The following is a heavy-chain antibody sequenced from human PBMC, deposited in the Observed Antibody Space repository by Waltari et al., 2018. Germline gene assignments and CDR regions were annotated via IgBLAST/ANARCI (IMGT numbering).Heavy chain of an antibody. CDR2: IRSRFKNYAT. V-gene: IGHV3-73*02. J-gene: IGHJ4*02. Sequence: EVQLVESGGTLVQQGGSLKLSCATSGFNFNASPLHWVRQASGKGLEWIGLIRSRFKNYATRYAASVKGRFTLSRDDSKNTVYLEMHSLKNADTALYYCAKQKTGGANDYWGQGTVVTVSA. CDR1: GFNFNASP. CDR3: AKQKTGGANDY. D-gene: IGHD3-16*01.